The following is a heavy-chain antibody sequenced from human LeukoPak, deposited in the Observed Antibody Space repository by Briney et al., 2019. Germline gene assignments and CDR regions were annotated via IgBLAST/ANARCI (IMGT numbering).Heavy chain of an antibody. Sequence: SETLSLTCTVSGGSISSSSYYWGWIRQPPGKGLERIGSIYYSGSTYYNPSLKSRVTISIDTSKNQFSLKLSSVTAADTAVYARDVVRLRGAPSPFDYWGQGTLVTVSS. V-gene: IGHV4-39*07. CDR2: IYYSGST. CDR1: GGSISSSSYY. D-gene: IGHD3-10*01. CDR3: DVVRLRGAPSPFDY. J-gene: IGHJ4*02.